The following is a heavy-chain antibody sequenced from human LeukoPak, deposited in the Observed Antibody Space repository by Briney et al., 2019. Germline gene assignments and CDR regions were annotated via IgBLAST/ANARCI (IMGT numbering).Heavy chain of an antibody. CDR1: GFTFRAYW. CDR3: ARAERFGDFDY. V-gene: IGHV3-30*03. J-gene: IGHJ4*02. CDR2: ISSDGSKK. D-gene: IGHD3-10*01. Sequence: GGSLRLSCAASGFTFRAYWMSWVRQAPGKGLEWVALISSDGSKKDYADSVKGRFTISRDNAKNTLYLQMNSLRAEDTAVYYCARAERFGDFDYWGQGTLVTVSS.